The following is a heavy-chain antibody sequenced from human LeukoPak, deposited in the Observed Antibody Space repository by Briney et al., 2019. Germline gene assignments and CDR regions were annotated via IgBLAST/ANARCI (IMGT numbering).Heavy chain of an antibody. V-gene: IGHV1-69*13. Sequence: ASVKVSCKASGGTFSSYAISWVRQAPGQGLEWMGGIIPIFGTANYAQKFQGRVTITADESTSTAYMELSSLRSEDTAVYYCARGGLGQQLAFDYWGQGTLVTVSS. CDR2: IIPIFGTA. CDR1: GGTFSSYA. CDR3: ARGGLGQQLAFDY. D-gene: IGHD6-13*01. J-gene: IGHJ4*02.